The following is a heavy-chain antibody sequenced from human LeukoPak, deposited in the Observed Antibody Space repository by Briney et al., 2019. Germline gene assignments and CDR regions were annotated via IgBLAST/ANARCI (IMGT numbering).Heavy chain of an antibody. V-gene: IGHV4-31*03. D-gene: IGHD4-17*01. Sequence: SETLSLTCTVSGGSISSGGYYWSWIRQHPGKGLEWIGNIYYSGSTYYNPSLKSRVTISVDTSKNQFSLKLSSVTAADTAVYYCARVNDYGAFDPWGQGTLVTVSS. CDR3: ARVNDYGAFDP. J-gene: IGHJ5*02. CDR1: GGSISSGGYY. CDR2: IYYSGST.